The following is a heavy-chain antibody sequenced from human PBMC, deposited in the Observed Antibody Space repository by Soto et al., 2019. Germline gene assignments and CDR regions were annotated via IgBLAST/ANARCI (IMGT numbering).Heavy chain of an antibody. CDR2: IYPGDSDT. V-gene: IGHV5-51*01. Sequence: GESLKISCKGSGYSFTSYWIGWVRQMPGKGLEWMGIIYPGDSDTRYSPSFQGQVTISADKSISTAYLQWSSLKASDTAMYYCARHSPVSGYSSGWFMTYTYYYYGMDVWGQGTTVTVSS. CDR1: GYSFTSYW. CDR3: ARHSPVSGYSSGWFMTYTYYYYGMDV. D-gene: IGHD6-19*01. J-gene: IGHJ6*02.